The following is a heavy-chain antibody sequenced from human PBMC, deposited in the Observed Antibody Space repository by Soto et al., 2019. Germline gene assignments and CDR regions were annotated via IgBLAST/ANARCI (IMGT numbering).Heavy chain of an antibody. J-gene: IGHJ4*02. CDR2: MKSKTDGGTA. Sequence: GGSLRLSCVASGFNLSHPWMTWVRQAAGKGLEWVGRMKSKTDGGTADYAAPVEGRATISRDDSKNTVYLQMNSLKTEDTAVYYCTTGIYYDILTGYHNVAYWGQGALVTVSS. D-gene: IGHD3-9*01. CDR3: TTGIYYDILTGYHNVAY. CDR1: GFNLSHPW. V-gene: IGHV3-15*01.